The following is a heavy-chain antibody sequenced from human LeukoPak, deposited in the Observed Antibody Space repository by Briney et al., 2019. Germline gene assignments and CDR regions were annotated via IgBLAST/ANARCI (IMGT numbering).Heavy chain of an antibody. CDR1: GFTFSSYA. CDR3: AGVTTKNWFDP. D-gene: IGHD4-11*01. CDR2: ISGSGGST. J-gene: IGHJ5*02. V-gene: IGHV3-23*01. Sequence: HTGGSLRLSCAASGFTFSSYAMSWVRQAPGKGLEWVSAISGSGGSTYYADSVKGRFTISRGNSKNTLYLQMNSLRAEDTAVYYCAGVTTKNWFDPWGQGTLVTVSS.